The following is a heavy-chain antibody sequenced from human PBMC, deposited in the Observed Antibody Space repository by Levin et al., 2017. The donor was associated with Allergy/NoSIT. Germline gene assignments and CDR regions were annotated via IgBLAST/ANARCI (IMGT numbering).Heavy chain of an antibody. Sequence: GASVKVSCAASGFTFSSYAMTWVRQAPGKGLEWVSGISGSGSSTYYADSVKGRFTISRDNSKNSLYLQMNSLRAEDTAVYYCVKDRGSAWSAAGAGVPDAFDIWGQGTMVTVSS. CDR1: GFTFSSYA. J-gene: IGHJ3*02. CDR2: ISGSGSST. D-gene: IGHD6-19*01. V-gene: IGHV3-23*01. CDR3: VKDRGSAWSAAGAGVPDAFDI.